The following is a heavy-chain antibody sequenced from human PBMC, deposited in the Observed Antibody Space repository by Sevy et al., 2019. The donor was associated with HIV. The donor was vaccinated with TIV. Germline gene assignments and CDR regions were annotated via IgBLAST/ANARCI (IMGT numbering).Heavy chain of an antibody. Sequence: ASVKVSCKASGYTFSSYYMHWVRQAPGQGLEWMGIINPSGGSTSYAQKFQGRVTMTRDTSTSTVYMELSSLRSEDTAIYYCARDLTIFGVIPDCWGQGTLVTVSS. J-gene: IGHJ4*02. CDR3: ARDLTIFGVIPDC. CDR2: INPSGGST. CDR1: GYTFSSYY. V-gene: IGHV1-46*01. D-gene: IGHD3-3*01.